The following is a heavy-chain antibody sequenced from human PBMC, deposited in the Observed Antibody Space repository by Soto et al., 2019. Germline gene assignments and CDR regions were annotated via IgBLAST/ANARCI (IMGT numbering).Heavy chain of an antibody. J-gene: IGHJ6*02. Sequence: SETLSLTCTVSGGFISSYYWSWIRQPPGKGLEWIGFIYYSGSTNYNPSLKSRVTISVDTSKNQFSLKLSSVTAADTAVYYCARWSSWGDYYYYGMEVWCQGTSGRVYS. D-gene: IGHD6-13*01. CDR1: GGFISSYY. V-gene: IGHV4-59*01. CDR2: IYYSGST. CDR3: ARWSSWGDYYYYGMEV.